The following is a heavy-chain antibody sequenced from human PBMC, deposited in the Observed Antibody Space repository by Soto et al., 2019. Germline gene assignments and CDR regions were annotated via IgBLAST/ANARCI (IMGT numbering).Heavy chain of an antibody. V-gene: IGHV1-18*01. J-gene: IGHJ4*02. CDR2: ISAYNGNT. Sequence: QVQLVQSGAEVKKPGASVKVSCKASGYTFTSYGISWVRQAPGQGLEWMGWISAYNGNTNYAQKLQGRVTKTTDTSTRTPYMELRSLRSNDTAVYYCERDNPPLGYWGQGTLVTVSS. CDR3: ERDNPPLGY. CDR1: GYTFTSYG.